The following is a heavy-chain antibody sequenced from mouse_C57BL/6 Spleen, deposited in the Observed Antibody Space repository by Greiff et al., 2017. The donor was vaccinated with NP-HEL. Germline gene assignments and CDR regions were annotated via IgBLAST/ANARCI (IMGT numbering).Heavy chain of an antibody. CDR2: IDPSDSYT. J-gene: IGHJ2*01. V-gene: IGHV1-69*01. CDR3: AIWYYDYDGY. CDR1: GYTFTSYW. D-gene: IGHD2-4*01. Sequence: QVQLQQPGAELVMPGASVKLSCKASGYTFTSYWMHWVKQRPGQGLEWIGEIDPSDSYTNYNQKFKGKATLTVYTSSSTAYMQLSSLTSEDSAVYYCAIWYYDYDGYWGQGTTLTVAS.